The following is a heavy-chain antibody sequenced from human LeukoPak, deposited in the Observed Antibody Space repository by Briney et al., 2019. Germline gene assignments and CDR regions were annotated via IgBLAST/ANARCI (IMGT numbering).Heavy chain of an antibody. CDR3: ARGIWNDPYY. V-gene: IGHV3-48*01. D-gene: IGHD1-1*01. J-gene: IGHJ4*02. CDR2: ISSGSSTI. CDR1: GFTFSSYM. Sequence: GESLRLSCAASGFTFSSYMMTWVRQAPGKGLEWVSYISSGSSTIYYADSVKGRFTISRDNAKNSLYLQMNSLRAEDTAVYYCARGIWNDPYYWGQGTLVTVSS.